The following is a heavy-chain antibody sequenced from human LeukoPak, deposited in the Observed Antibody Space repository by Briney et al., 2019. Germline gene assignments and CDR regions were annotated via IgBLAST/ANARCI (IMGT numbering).Heavy chain of an antibody. CDR1: AYTFTAYY. CDR3: ARDRVGVGGNGWEN. Sequence: ASVKVSCKASAYTFTAYYIHWVRQAPRQGLEWMGWINPNSGATNYAQKFQDRVTMTRDTSISTAYMELTSLTSEDTAIYYCARDRVGVGGNGWENWGQGTLVTVSS. D-gene: IGHD6-19*01. CDR2: INPNSGAT. V-gene: IGHV1-2*02. J-gene: IGHJ4*02.